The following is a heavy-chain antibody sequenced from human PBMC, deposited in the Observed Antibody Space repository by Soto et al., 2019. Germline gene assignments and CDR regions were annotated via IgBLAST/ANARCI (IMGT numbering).Heavy chain of an antibody. J-gene: IGHJ5*02. CDR2: IKQDGSES. Sequence: GGSLRLSCAASGFTFSNNWMSWVRQAPGKGLEWVANIKQDGSESNYADSVKGRFTISRDNAENSLYLQMTSLRAEDTAVYYCASARHIGPWGQGTLVTVSS. CDR3: ASARHIGP. D-gene: IGHD2-21*01. V-gene: IGHV3-7*01. CDR1: GFTFSNNW.